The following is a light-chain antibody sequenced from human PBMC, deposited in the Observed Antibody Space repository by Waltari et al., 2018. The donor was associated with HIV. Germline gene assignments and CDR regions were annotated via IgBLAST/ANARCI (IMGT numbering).Light chain of an antibody. CDR2: QDR. CDR1: ELGGKY. J-gene: IGLJ2*01. Sequence: SYDLTQPHSVSVSLVQTASITCSGAELGGKYVCWYQQRPGQSPVMVILQDRERPSGIPERFSGSNSGNTATLTISGTQAMDEAAYYCQAWDINTAVFGGGTKLTVL. CDR3: QAWDINTAV. V-gene: IGLV3-1*01.